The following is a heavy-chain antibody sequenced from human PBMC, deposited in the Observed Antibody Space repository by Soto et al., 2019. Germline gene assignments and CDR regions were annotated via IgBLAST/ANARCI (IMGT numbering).Heavy chain of an antibody. D-gene: IGHD2-21*02. CDR2: TYYSGNA. Sequence: QLQLQESGPGLVKPSETLSLTCTVSGGSIRGSSYYWGWIRPPPGKGLEWIGSTYYSGNAYYNPSLKRRVTISVDTSKHHFSLKLSSVTAADTAVYYCVRPPDCTGMDVWGQGTTVTVAS. CDR1: GGSIRGSSYY. J-gene: IGHJ6*02. V-gene: IGHV4-39*01. CDR3: VRPPDCTGMDV.